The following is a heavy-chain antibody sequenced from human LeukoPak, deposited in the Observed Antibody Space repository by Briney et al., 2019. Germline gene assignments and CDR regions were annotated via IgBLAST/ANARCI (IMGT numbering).Heavy chain of an antibody. D-gene: IGHD1-1*01. CDR2: IIPIFGTA. CDR3: ARGNWNDVDY. CDR1: GYTFTSYY. J-gene: IGHJ4*02. Sequence: ASVKVSCKASGYTFTSYYMHWVRQAPGQGLEWMGGIIPIFGTANYAQKFQGRVTITADESTSTAYMELSSLRSEDTAVYYCARGNWNDVDYWGQGTLVTVSS. V-gene: IGHV1-69*13.